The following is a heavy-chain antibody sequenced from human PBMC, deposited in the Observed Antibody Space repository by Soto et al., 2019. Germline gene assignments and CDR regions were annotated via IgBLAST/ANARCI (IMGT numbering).Heavy chain of an antibody. J-gene: IGHJ4*02. CDR2: ISAYNGNT. CDR1: GYTFTSYG. V-gene: IGHV1-18*01. CDR3: ARLRGDGYNDPFDY. Sequence: ASVKVSCKASGYTFTSYGISWVRQAPGQGLEWMGWISAYNGNTNYAQKLQGRVTMTTGTSTSTAYMELRSLRSDDTAVYYCARLRGDGYNDPFDYWGQGTLVTVSS. D-gene: IGHD3-10*01.